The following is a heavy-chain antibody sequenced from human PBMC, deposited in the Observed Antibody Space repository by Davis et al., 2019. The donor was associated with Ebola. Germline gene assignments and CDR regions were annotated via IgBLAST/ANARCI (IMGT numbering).Heavy chain of an antibody. CDR2: IYPGDSDT. D-gene: IGHD2-15*01. J-gene: IGHJ4*02. V-gene: IGHV5-51*01. CDR3: ARPDYCSGGSCYFRY. Sequence: GGSLRLSCKGSGYSFTSYWIGCVRQLPGKGLEWMGIIYPGDSDTRYSPSFQGQVTISADKSISTAYLQWSSLKASDTAMYYCARPDYCSGGSCYFRYWGQGTLVTVSS. CDR1: GYSFTSYW.